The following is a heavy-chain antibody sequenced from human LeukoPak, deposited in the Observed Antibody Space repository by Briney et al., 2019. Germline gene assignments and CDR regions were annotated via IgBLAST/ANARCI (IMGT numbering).Heavy chain of an antibody. Sequence: ASVKVSCKASGYTFTVYYMHWVRQAPGQGLEWMGWINPNSGGTNYAQKFQGKVTMTRDTSISTAYMGLSRLRSGDTAVYYCARLAAAGDRWFDPWGQGTLVTVSS. J-gene: IGHJ5*02. CDR1: GYTFTVYY. V-gene: IGHV1-2*02. CDR3: ARLAAAGDRWFDP. D-gene: IGHD6-13*01. CDR2: INPNSGGT.